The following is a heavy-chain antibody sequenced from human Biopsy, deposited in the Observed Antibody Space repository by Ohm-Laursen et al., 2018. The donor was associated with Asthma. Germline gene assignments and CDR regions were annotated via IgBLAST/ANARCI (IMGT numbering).Heavy chain of an antibody. D-gene: IGHD3-3*01. CDR1: RINLRNFG. Sequence: SLRLSCAASRINLRNFGVFWVRQAPGKGLEWVAVGGSYYDGGLKYYADSVNGRFTVSRDDSKNTLYLQMNSPRPDDTAVYYCARDVMEWYLPAFDFWGQGTLVTVSS. J-gene: IGHJ4*02. CDR3: ARDVMEWYLPAFDF. CDR2: GGSYYDGGLK. V-gene: IGHV3-30*03.